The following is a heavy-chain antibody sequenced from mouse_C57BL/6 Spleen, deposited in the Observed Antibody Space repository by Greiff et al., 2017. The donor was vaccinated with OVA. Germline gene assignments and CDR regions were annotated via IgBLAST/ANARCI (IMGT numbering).Heavy chain of an antibody. V-gene: IGHV5-9-1*02. D-gene: IGHD1-1*01. CDR2: ISSGGDYI. Sequence: EVKVVESGEGLVKPGGSLKLSCAASGFTFSSYAMSWVRQTPEKRLEWVAYISSGGDYIYYADTVKGRFTISTDNARNTLYLQMSSLKSEDTAMYYCTRYYGSSYAMDYWGQGTSVTVSS. CDR1: GFTFSSYA. J-gene: IGHJ4*01. CDR3: TRYYGSSYAMDY.